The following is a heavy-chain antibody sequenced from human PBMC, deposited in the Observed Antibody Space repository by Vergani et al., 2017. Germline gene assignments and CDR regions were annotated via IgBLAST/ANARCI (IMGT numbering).Heavy chain of an antibody. CDR3: ATYYYDSSGYYVDY. J-gene: IGHJ4*02. Sequence: QVQLQESGPGLVKPSETLSLTCTVSGGSISSYYWSWIRQPAGKGLEWIGRIYTSGSTNYNPSLKSRVTMSVDTSKNQFSLKLSSVTAADTAVYYCATYYYDSSGYYVDYWGQGTLVTVSS. CDR2: IYTSGST. CDR1: GGSISSYY. V-gene: IGHV4-4*07. D-gene: IGHD3-22*01.